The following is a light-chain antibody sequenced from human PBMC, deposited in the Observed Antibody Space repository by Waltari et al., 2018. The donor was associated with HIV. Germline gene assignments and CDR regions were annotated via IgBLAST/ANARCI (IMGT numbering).Light chain of an antibody. CDR3: TSFTSSSAWL. J-gene: IGLJ3*02. CDR1: SSDIGGYDY. V-gene: IGLV2-14*03. Sequence: QSALTQPASVSGSLGQSITFSCTGTSSDIGGYDYVSWYQQHPGKAPKIILFDVTNRPAAVSDRFAGSKSVNTASLTISGLQAEDEADYYCTSFTSSSAWLFGGGTKLTGL. CDR2: DVT.